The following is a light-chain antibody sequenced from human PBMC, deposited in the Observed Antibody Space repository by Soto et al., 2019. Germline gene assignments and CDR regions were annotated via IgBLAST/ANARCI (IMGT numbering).Light chain of an antibody. CDR3: QQYNTYRA. Sequence: DVQMTQSPSTLSASVVDRVTITFRASESVNRFLAWYQQQPGKAPKLLIYEASILESGVPSRFSGSGSGTDFTLTISSLLTDDFATYYCQQYNTYRAFGQGTKVDIK. J-gene: IGKJ1*01. CDR1: ESVNRF. CDR2: EAS. V-gene: IGKV1-5*03.